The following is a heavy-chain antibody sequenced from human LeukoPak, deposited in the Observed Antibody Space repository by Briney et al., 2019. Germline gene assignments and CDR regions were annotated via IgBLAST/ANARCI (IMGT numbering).Heavy chain of an antibody. Sequence: SETLSLTCTVSGGSISSSSYYWGWIRQPPGKGLEWIGSIYYSGTTYYNPSLKSRVTISVDTSKNQFSLKLSSVTAADTAVYYCASTFYDSAVLPDYWGQGTLVTVSS. CDR1: GGSISSSSYY. J-gene: IGHJ4*02. CDR2: IYYSGTT. CDR3: ASTFYDSAVLPDY. D-gene: IGHD2/OR15-2a*01. V-gene: IGHV4-39*01.